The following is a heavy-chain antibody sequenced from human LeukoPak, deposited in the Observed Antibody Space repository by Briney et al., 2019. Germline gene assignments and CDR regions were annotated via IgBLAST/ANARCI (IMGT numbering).Heavy chain of an antibody. V-gene: IGHV1-69*13. D-gene: IGHD6-13*01. CDR3: ASGGSSRVNYFDY. Sequence: ASVKVSCKASGGTFSSYAISWVRQAPGQGLEWMGGIIPIFGTANYAQKFQGRVTITADESTSTAYMELSSLRSEDTAVYYCASGGSSRVNYFDYWGQGTLVTASS. J-gene: IGHJ4*02. CDR2: IIPIFGTA. CDR1: GGTFSSYA.